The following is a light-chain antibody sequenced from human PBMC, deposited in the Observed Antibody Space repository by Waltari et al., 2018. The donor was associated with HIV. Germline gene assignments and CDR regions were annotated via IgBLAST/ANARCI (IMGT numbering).Light chain of an antibody. CDR3: QQYNNWPPWT. Sequence: EIVMTQSPATLSVSPGERATLSCRASQSVSSNLAWYQQKPGQAPRLLIYRAYTRATAIPARFSGSGSGTEFTLTISSLQSEDFAVYYCQQYNNWPPWTFGQGTKVEIK. J-gene: IGKJ1*01. V-gene: IGKV3-15*01. CDR2: RAY. CDR1: QSVSSN.